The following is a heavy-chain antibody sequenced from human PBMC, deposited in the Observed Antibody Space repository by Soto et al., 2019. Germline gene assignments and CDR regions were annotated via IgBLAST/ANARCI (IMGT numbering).Heavy chain of an antibody. J-gene: IGHJ4*02. Sequence: PGGSLRLSCAASGFTFSNYALSWVRQAPGKGLEWVSAISGGGGSTYYADSVKGRFTISRDNSKNTLYLQMNSLRAEDTAVYYCAKDKGIVATIRVYWGQGTLVTVSS. D-gene: IGHD5-12*01. V-gene: IGHV3-23*01. CDR3: AKDKGIVATIRVY. CDR2: ISGGGGST. CDR1: GFTFSNYA.